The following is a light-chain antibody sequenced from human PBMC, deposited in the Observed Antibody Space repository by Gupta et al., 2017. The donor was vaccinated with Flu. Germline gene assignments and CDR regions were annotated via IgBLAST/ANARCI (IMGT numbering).Light chain of an antibody. CDR2: DAS. Sequence: GSLALSPGERATHPCRASQTGSNYLAWYKQQPSQIPRLLIYDASARATGITARFSGSGTGTDFALTISSLEHEDFAVYYCRQRGSSPPYAFGQGTKVEIK. V-gene: IGKV3-11*01. CDR1: QTGSNY. CDR3: RQRGSSPPYA. J-gene: IGKJ2*01.